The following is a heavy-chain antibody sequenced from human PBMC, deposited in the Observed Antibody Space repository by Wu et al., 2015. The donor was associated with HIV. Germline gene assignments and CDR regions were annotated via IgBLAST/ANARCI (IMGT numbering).Heavy chain of an antibody. V-gene: IGHV1-24*01. CDR3: ATFRRGTYSYNDAFDM. CDR1: GYTLTELS. J-gene: IGHJ3*02. CDR2: FDPEDGEL. D-gene: IGHD1-26*01. Sequence: QVEVEQSGAEVKKPGASVKVSCKVSGYTLTELSIHWVRQAPGKGLEWMGGFDPEDGELIYAQNFQGRVTMTEDTSTDTAYMELSSLRFEDTAVYYCATFRRGTYSYNDAFDMVGPRDNGHRLF.